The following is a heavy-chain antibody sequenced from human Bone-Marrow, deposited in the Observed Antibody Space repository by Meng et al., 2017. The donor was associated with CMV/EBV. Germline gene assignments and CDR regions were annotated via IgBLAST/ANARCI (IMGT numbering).Heavy chain of an antibody. CDR1: GGTFSSYA. V-gene: IGHV1-69*05. Sequence: SVKVSCKASGGTFSSYAISWVRQAPGQGLEWMGGIIPIFGTANYAQKFQGRVTITTDESTSTAYMELSRLRSDDTAVYYCARGAADIVVVPAYYYGMDVWGQGTTVTVSS. CDR2: IIPIFGTA. D-gene: IGHD2-2*01. J-gene: IGHJ6*02. CDR3: ARGAADIVVVPAYYYGMDV.